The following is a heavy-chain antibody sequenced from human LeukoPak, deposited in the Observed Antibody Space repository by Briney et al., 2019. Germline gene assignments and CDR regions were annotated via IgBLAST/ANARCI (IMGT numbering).Heavy chain of an antibody. CDR1: GGSMSSYY. CDR2: IYSSGST. D-gene: IGHD3-22*01. Sequence: SETLSLTCTVSGGSMSSYYWSWVRQPPGKGLEWIAYIYSSGSTNYNPSLKSRATISVDTSKNQFPLKLTSVTAADTAVYYCARLSSGRPHEYFQHWGQGTLVTVSS. V-gene: IGHV4-59*01. J-gene: IGHJ1*01. CDR3: ARLSSGRPHEYFQH.